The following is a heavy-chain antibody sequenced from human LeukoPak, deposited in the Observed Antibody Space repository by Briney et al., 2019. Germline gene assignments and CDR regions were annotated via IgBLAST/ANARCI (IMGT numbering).Heavy chain of an antibody. V-gene: IGHV3-48*02. CDR2: ISRNGNTI. Sequence: PGGSLRLSCAASGFIFSSYSMNWVRQPPAKGLEWVSHISRNGNTIYYADSVKGRFTISRDNAKNSLYLQMDSLRDEDTVVYYCAIRTGYYGSGSPHGMDVWGQGTTVTVSS. CDR1: GFIFSSYS. J-gene: IGHJ6*02. D-gene: IGHD3-10*01. CDR3: AIRTGYYGSGSPHGMDV.